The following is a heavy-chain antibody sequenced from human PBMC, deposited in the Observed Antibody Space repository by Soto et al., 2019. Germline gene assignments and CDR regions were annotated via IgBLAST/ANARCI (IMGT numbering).Heavy chain of an antibody. Sequence: PSETLSLTCVVYGGSFSGYYWTWIRQPPGKGLEWIGEINDSRNTNYNPSLKSRVTMSVDTSKNQFSLKLNSVTAADTAVYYCARSGVFWSGSIAYNWFDPWGQGTLVTVSS. D-gene: IGHD3-3*01. J-gene: IGHJ5*02. CDR2: INDSRNT. V-gene: IGHV4-34*01. CDR1: GGSFSGYY. CDR3: ARSGVFWSGSIAYNWFDP.